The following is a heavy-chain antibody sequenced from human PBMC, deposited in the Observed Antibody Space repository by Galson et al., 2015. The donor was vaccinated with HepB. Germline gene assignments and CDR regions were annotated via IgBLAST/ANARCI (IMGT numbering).Heavy chain of an antibody. Sequence: SLRLSCAASGFTVSSNYMTWVRQAPGKGLEWVSVVYSGGSTYYADSVKGRFTISRDNSKNTLYLQMNSLRAEDMAVYYCARDATSYSDTSCYRVGAFDIWGQGPTVTVSS. CDR2: VYSGGST. CDR1: GFTVSSNY. D-gene: IGHD3-22*01. V-gene: IGHV3-66*01. J-gene: IGHJ3*02. CDR3: ARDATSYSDTSCYRVGAFDI.